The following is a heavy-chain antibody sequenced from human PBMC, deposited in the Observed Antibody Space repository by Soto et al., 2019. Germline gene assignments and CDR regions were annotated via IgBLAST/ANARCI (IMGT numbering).Heavy chain of an antibody. J-gene: IGHJ4*02. CDR1: GFTFSNYP. CDR2: ISAGGDLT. Sequence: EVQVSESGGGLVQPGGSLRLSCATSGFTFSNYPMNWVRQAPGKGLEWVSGISAGGDLTYYADSVKGRFTIFRDNSKNSVSLRMNSLRVEATAVYYCARRVWGQGTLVTVSS. CDR3: ARRV. V-gene: IGHV3-23*01.